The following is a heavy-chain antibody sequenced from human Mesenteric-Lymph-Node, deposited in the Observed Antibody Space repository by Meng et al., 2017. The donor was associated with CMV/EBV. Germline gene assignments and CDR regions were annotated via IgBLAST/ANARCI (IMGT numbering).Heavy chain of an antibody. CDR3: ARDHRWAGESLALAFLDY. V-gene: IGHV1-18*01. D-gene: IGHD3-10*01. Sequence: ASVKVSCKASGYTFTSYGFSWVRQAPGQGLEWMGWISAYNGNKKYAQKLQGRVTMTTDTSTNTAYMELRRLRSDDTAVYFCARDHRWAGESLALAFLDYWGQGTLVTVSS. J-gene: IGHJ4*02. CDR1: GYTFTSYG. CDR2: ISAYNGNK.